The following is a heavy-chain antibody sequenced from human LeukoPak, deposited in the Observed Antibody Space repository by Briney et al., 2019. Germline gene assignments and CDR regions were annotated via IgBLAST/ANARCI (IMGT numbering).Heavy chain of an antibody. D-gene: IGHD5-12*01. V-gene: IGHV3-53*01. Sequence: GGSLRLSCAASGFTVSSNYMSWVRQAPGKGLEWVSIIYRGGSTYYADSVKGRFTISRDNSKNMLCLQMNSLRAEDTAVYYCAGQLGNSGHSGRGQGTLVTVSS. CDR3: AGQLGNSGHSG. CDR2: IYRGGST. J-gene: IGHJ4*02. CDR1: GFTVSSNY.